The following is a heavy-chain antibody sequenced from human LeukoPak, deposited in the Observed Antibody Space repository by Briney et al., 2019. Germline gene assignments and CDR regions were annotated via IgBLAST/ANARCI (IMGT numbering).Heavy chain of an antibody. CDR3: ARVFSRYMPYYYYYMDV. CDR2: ISYSGST. V-gene: IGHV4-39*07. J-gene: IGHJ6*03. CDR1: GGSISSTSYY. Sequence: SETLSLTCTVSGGSISSTSYYWGWIRQPPGKGLEWIGSISYSGSTYYNPSLKSRVTISVDTSKNQFSLKLSSVTAADTAVYYCARVFSRYMPYYYYYMDVWGKGTTVTVSS. D-gene: IGHD1-1*01.